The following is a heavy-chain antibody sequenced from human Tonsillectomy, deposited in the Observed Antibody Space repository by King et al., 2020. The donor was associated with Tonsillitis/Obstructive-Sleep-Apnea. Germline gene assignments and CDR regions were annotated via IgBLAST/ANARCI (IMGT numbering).Heavy chain of an antibody. Sequence: DVQLVESGGGLVKPGGSLRLSCAASGFTFSSYSMNWVRQAPGKGLEWVSSISSSSSYIYYADSVKGRFTISRDNAKNSLYLQMNSLRAEDTAVYYCARDFGAVGYQLLSIDYWGQGTLVTVSS. CDR2: ISSSSSYI. J-gene: IGHJ4*02. CDR3: ARDFGAVGYQLLSIDY. V-gene: IGHV3-21*01. CDR1: GFTFSSYS. D-gene: IGHD2-2*01.